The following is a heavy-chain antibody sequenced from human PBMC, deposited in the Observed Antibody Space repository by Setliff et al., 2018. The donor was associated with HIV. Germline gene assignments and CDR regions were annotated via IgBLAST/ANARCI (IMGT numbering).Heavy chain of an antibody. CDR3: ARYLNDRWLQQYWYFDL. CDR1: GGTLNNYA. CDR2: IIPIFETT. V-gene: IGHV1-69*05. Sequence: GASVKVSCKASGGTLNNYAINWVRQAPGQGLEWMGGIIPIFETTSYAQKFQDRVTITTDESRTTVYMELRSLRSEDTALYFCARYLNDRWLQQYWYFDLWGRGTLVTVSS. J-gene: IGHJ2*01. D-gene: IGHD5-12*01.